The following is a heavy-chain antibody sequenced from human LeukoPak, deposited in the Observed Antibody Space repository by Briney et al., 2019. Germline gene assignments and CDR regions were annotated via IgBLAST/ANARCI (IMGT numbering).Heavy chain of an antibody. CDR2: IYSGGST. CDR3: AKVRGNYDIDAFDI. V-gene: IGHV3-66*01. D-gene: IGHD1-26*01. Sequence: GESLRLSCGASEFSVGSNYITWVRQAPGKGLEWVSLIYSGGSTYYADSVKGRFTISRDNSKNTLYLQMNSLRAEDTAVYYCAKVRGNYDIDAFDIWGQGTTVTVSS. J-gene: IGHJ3*02. CDR1: EFSVGSNY.